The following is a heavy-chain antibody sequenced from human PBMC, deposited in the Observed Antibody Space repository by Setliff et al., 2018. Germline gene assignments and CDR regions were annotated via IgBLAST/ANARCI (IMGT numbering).Heavy chain of an antibody. CDR3: AERLDGSGNHYSTLYH. CDR1: GFRLGSYA. Sequence: LRLSCAASGFRLGSYAMLWVRQAPGKGLEWVSCISFSGGSTFYGASVKGRFTISRDNSKNTLYLHMNSPTAEDTAVYYCAERLDGSGNHYSTLYHWGPGTLVTVSS. D-gene: IGHD3-10*01. J-gene: IGHJ1*01. V-gene: IGHV3-23*01. CDR2: ISFSGGST.